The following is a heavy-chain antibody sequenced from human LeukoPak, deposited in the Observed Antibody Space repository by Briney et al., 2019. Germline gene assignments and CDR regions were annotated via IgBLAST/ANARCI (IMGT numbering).Heavy chain of an antibody. Sequence: WRSLRLSCAASGFTFSSYGMHWVRQAPGKGLEWVAVISYDGSNKYYADSVKGRFTISRDNSKNTLYLQMNSLRAEDTAVYYCAKDNCQGFCELVVAATLDYWGQGTLVTVSS. J-gene: IGHJ4*02. CDR2: ISYDGSNK. D-gene: IGHD2-15*01. CDR3: AKDNCQGFCELVVAATLDY. CDR1: GFTFSSYG. V-gene: IGHV3-30*18.